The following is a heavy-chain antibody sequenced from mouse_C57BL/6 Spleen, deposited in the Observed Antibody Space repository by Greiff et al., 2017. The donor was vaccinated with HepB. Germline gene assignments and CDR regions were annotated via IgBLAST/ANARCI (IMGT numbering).Heavy chain of an antibody. V-gene: IGHV1-54*01. J-gene: IGHJ4*01. Sequence: QVQLQQSGAELVRPGTSVKVSCKASGYAFTNYLIEWVKQRPGQGLEWIGVINPGSGGTNYNEKFKGKATLTADKSSSTAYMQLSSLTSEDSAVYFCARDGGNYDDYYAMDYWGQGTSVTVSS. CDR2: INPGSGGT. CDR1: GYAFTNYL. D-gene: IGHD2-4*01. CDR3: ARDGGNYDDYYAMDY.